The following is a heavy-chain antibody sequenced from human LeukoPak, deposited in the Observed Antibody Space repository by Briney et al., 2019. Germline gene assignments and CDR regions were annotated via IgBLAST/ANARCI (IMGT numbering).Heavy chain of an antibody. V-gene: IGHV1-46*01. CDR3: ARDRVVVTAKGVPHAFDI. CDR2: INPSGGST. Sequence: ASVKVSCKASGYTFTSYYMHWVRQAPGQGLEWMGIINPSGGSTSYAQKFQGRVTMTRDTSTSTVYMELSSLRSEDTAVYYCARDRVVVTAKGVPHAFDIWGQGTMVTVSS. CDR1: GYTFTSYY. D-gene: IGHD2-21*02. J-gene: IGHJ3*02.